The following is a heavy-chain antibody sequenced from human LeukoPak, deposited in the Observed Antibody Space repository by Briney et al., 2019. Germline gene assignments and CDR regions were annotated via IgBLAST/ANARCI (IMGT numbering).Heavy chain of an antibody. CDR2: ISYDGSNK. V-gene: IGHV3-30*04. CDR1: GFIFSSYA. CDR3: GVRGSSWLSFDY. Sequence: GGSLRLSCAASGFIFSSYAMHWVRRAPGKGLEWVALISYDGSNKYYADSVKGRFTISRDNSKNTLYLQMNSLRAEDTAVYARGVRGSSWLSFDYWGQGTLVIVSS. D-gene: IGHD6-13*01. J-gene: IGHJ4*02.